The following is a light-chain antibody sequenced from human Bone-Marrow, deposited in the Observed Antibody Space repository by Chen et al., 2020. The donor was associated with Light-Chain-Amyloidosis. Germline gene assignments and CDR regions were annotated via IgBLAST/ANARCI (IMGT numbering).Light chain of an antibody. J-gene: IGLJ3*02. Sequence: NFMLTKPHSVSESPGKTVIISCTRSSGSIATNYVRWYQQRPGSSPTTVIYEDDQRPSGVPDRFSGSIDRSSNSASLTISGLKTEDEADYYCQSYQGSSQGVFGGGTKLTVL. V-gene: IGLV6-57*01. CDR3: QSYQGSSQGV. CDR1: SGSIATNY. CDR2: EDD.